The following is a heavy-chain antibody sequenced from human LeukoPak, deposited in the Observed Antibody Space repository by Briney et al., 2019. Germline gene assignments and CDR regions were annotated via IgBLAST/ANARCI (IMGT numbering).Heavy chain of an antibody. J-gene: IGHJ4*02. D-gene: IGHD3-3*01. CDR3: AVFWSGYPFDY. Sequence: GGSLRLSRAASGFTFSSYSMNWVRQAPGKGLEWVSYISSSSSTIYYADSVKGRFTISRDNAKNSLYLQMNSLRAEDTAVYYCAVFWSGYPFDYWGQGTLVTVSS. CDR2: ISSSSSTI. CDR1: GFTFSSYS. V-gene: IGHV3-48*01.